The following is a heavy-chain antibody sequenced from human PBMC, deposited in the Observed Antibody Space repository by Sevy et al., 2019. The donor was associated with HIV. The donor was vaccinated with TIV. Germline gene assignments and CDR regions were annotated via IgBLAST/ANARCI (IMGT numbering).Heavy chain of an antibody. Sequence: APVKVSCKASGYTFTSYGISWVRQAPGQGLEWMGWISAYNGNTNYAQKLQGRVTMTTDTSTSTAYMELRSLRSDDTAVYYCARDPSYDILTGYYEYYYYYGMDVWGQGITVTVSS. V-gene: IGHV1-18*01. D-gene: IGHD3-9*01. CDR3: ARDPSYDILTGYYEYYYYYGMDV. CDR2: ISAYNGNT. J-gene: IGHJ6*02. CDR1: GYTFTSYG.